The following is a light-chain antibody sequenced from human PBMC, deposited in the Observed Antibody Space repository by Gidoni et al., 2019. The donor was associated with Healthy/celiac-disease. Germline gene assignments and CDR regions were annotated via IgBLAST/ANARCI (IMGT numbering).Light chain of an antibody. J-gene: IGKJ4*01. CDR3: QQRSNWPPVAT. CDR2: DAS. V-gene: IGKV3-11*01. Sequence: EIVLTQSPATLSLSPGERATLSCRASQLVSSYLAWYQQKPGQAPRLLIYDASNRATGIPAMFSGSGSGTDFTLTISRLEPEYFVAYSCQQRSNWPPVATFGGGTKVEIK. CDR1: QLVSSY.